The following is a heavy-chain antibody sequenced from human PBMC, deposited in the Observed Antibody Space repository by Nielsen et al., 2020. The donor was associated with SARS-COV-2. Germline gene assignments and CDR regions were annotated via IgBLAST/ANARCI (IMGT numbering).Heavy chain of an antibody. CDR1: GGSISSYY. D-gene: IGHD3-22*01. CDR2: IYYSGST. CDR3: ARGDSSGYYYSWYFDL. J-gene: IGHJ2*01. Sequence: SETLSLTCTVSGGSISSYYWSWIRQHPGKGLEWIGYIYYSGSTNYNPSLKSRVTISVDTSKNQFSLKLSSVTAADTAVYYCARGDSSGYYYSWYFDLWGRGTLVTVSS. V-gene: IGHV4-59*01.